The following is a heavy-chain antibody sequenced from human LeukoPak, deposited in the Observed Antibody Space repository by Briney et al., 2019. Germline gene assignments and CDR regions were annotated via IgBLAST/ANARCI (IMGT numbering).Heavy chain of an antibody. CDR1: GGSISSSSYY. CDR2: IYYSGST. J-gene: IGHJ5*02. D-gene: IGHD3-10*01. Sequence: NPSETLSLTCTVSGGSISSSSYYWGWIRQPPGKGLEWIGSIYYSGSTYYNPSLKSRVTISVDTSKNQFSLKLSSVTAADTAVYCCARNPTMYYYGSGSPNWFDPWGQGTLVTVSS. CDR3: ARNPTMYYYGSGSPNWFDP. V-gene: IGHV4-39*01.